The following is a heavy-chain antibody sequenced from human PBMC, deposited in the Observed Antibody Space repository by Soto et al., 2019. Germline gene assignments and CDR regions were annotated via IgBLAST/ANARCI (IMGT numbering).Heavy chain of an antibody. CDR2: ISSSSSYI. J-gene: IGHJ4*02. V-gene: IGHV3-21*01. D-gene: IGHD6-6*01. CDR1: GFTFSSYS. Sequence: EVQLVESGGGLVKPGGSLRQSCAASGFTFSSYSMNWVRQAPGKGLEWVSSISSSSSYIYYADSVKGRFTISRDNAKNSLYLQMNSLRAEDTAVYHCASIAAPRDYWGQGTLVTVSS. CDR3: ASIAAPRDY.